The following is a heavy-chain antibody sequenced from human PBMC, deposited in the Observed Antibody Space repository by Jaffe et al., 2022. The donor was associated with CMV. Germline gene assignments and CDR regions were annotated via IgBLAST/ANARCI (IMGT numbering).Heavy chain of an antibody. J-gene: IGHJ5*02. Sequence: QVQLQESGPGLVKPSETLSLTCTVSGGSISSYYWSWIRQPPGKGLEWIGYIYYSGSTNYNPSLKSRVTISVDTSKNQFSLKLSSVTAADTAVYYCARHQHDFSGLRFDPWGQGTLVTVSS. V-gene: IGHV4-59*08. CDR3: ARHQHDFSGLRFDP. CDR1: GGSISSYY. D-gene: IGHD3-10*01. CDR2: IYYSGST.